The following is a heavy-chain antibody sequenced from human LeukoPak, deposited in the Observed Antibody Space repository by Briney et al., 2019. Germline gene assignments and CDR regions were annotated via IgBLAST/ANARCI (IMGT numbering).Heavy chain of an antibody. D-gene: IGHD5-12*01. CDR2: INPNSGGT. CDR1: VYTFTSYY. Sequence: ASVKVSCKASVYTFTSYYMHWVRQAPGQGLEWMGWINPNSGGTNYAQKFQGRVTMTRDTSISTDYMELRSLRSDDTAVYYCARDGYPSPRRIPSDYWGQGTLVTVSS. J-gene: IGHJ4*02. V-gene: IGHV1-2*02. CDR3: ARDGYPSPRRIPSDY.